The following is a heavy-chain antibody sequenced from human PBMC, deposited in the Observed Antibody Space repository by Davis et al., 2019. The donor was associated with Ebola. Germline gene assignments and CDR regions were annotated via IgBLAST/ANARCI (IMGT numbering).Heavy chain of an antibody. J-gene: IGHJ1*01. CDR2: IYSGGST. CDR3: ARDGSSRLGYFQH. CDR1: GFTVSSNY. V-gene: IGHV3-53*01. D-gene: IGHD6-13*01. Sequence: PGGSLRLSCAASGFTVSSNYMSWVRQAPGKGLEWVSVIYSGGSTYYADSVKGRFTISRDNSKNTLYLQMNSLRAEDTAVYYCARDGSSRLGYFQHWGQGTLVTVSS.